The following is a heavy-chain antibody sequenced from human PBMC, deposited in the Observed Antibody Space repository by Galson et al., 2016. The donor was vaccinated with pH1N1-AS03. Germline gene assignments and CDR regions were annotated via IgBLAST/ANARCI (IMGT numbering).Heavy chain of an antibody. V-gene: IGHV3-7*04. CDR1: GFTFSSYW. J-gene: IGHJ6*03. CDR2: IKEDGSEK. D-gene: IGHD6-25*01. CDR3: ARAGIAASYFHYYYLDV. Sequence: PRLSCAASGFTFSSYWMSWVRQAPGKGLEWVANIKEDGSEKYYVDSVKGRFTIPRDNGKNSLYLQMNSLRAEDTAVYFCARAGIAASYFHYYYLDVWGKGATVTVSS.